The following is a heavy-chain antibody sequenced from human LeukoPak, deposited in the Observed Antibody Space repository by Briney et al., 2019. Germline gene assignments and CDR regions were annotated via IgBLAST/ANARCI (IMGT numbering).Heavy chain of an antibody. J-gene: IGHJ6*03. CDR2: IYYSGIT. CDR1: GGSISTSDRY. D-gene: IGHD3-10*01. V-gene: IGHV4-39*01. CDR3: ARRQEAMVRGVLYYMDV. Sequence: SETLSLTCTVSGGSISTSDRYWGWIRQPPGKGLEWIGSIYYSGITYRTPSLESRVTISVDTSKNQFSLRLSSVTAADTAVYYCARRQEAMVRGVLYYMDVWGKGTTVTISS.